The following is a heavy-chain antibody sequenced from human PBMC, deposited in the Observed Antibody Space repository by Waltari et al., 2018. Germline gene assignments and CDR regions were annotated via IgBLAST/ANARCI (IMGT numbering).Heavy chain of an antibody. CDR1: GFPFSSSS. Sequence: EVQPVESGGGLFKPGGSLRLYFSASGFPFSSSSMNWVRQAPGKGLEWVSCSTSSSSYIYYTDSVKGRFTISRDNAKNSLYLKMNSLRAEDTAVYYCARDPLHYYGSGSLYYFDYWGQGTLVTVSS. D-gene: IGHD3-10*01. CDR3: ARDPLHYYGSGSLYYFDY. CDR2: STSSSSYI. J-gene: IGHJ4*02. V-gene: IGHV3-21*01.